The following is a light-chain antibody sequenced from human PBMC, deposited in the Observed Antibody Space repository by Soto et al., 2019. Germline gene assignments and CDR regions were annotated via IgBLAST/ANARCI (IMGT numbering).Light chain of an antibody. CDR1: SSDVGGYNY. Sequence: QPVLTQPASVSGSPGQSITISCTGTSSDVGGYNYVSWYQQHPGKAPKLMIYDVSNRPSGVSNRFSGSKSGNTASLTISGLQAEDEADYYCSSYTSSSTLVVFGGGPKLTVL. V-gene: IGLV2-14*01. CDR2: DVS. J-gene: IGLJ2*01. CDR3: SSYTSSSTLVV.